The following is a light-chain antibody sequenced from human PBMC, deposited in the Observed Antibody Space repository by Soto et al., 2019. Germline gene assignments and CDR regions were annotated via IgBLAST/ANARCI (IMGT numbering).Light chain of an antibody. CDR3: QQYGSSRGFT. CDR2: GAS. Sequence: EIVLTQSPGTLSLSPGERATLSCRASQSVSSSYLAWNQQKPGQAPRLLIYGASSRATGIPDRFSGSGSGKDFTLTISRLELEDFAVYYCQQYGSSRGFTFGPGTKVDIK. J-gene: IGKJ3*01. V-gene: IGKV3-20*01. CDR1: QSVSSSY.